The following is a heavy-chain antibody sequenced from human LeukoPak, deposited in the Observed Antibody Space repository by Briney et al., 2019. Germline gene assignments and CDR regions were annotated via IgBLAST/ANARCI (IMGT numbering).Heavy chain of an antibody. J-gene: IGHJ4*02. D-gene: IGHD2-2*01. CDR3: AKGQVVPATILDY. V-gene: IGHV3-43*02. CDR1: GFTFSSYE. Sequence: PGGSLRLSCAASGFTFSSYEMNWVRQAPGKGLEWVSLISWDGGSTYYADSVKGRFTISRDNSKNSLYLQMNSLRTEDTALYYCAKGQVVPATILDYWGQGTLVTVSS. CDR2: ISWDGGST.